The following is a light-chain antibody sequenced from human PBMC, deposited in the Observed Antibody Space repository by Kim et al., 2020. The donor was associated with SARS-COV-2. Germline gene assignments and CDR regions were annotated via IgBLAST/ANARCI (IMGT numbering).Light chain of an antibody. CDR1: QNINNW. V-gene: IGKV1-5*03. CDR2: RAS. J-gene: IGKJ4*01. CDR3: QQYNSYPLT. Sequence: DIQMTQPPSTLSASVGDRVAITCRASQNINNWVAWYQHKPGKAPKLLIYRASSLQSGIPSRFSDSGSGTEFTLTISSLQPDDFATYYCQQYNSYPLTFGGGTKVDIK.